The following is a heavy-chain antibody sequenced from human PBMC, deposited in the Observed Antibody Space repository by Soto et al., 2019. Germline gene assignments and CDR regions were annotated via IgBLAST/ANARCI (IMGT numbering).Heavy chain of an antibody. CDR2: IYSGGST. J-gene: IGHJ4*02. CDR1: GFTVSSNY. V-gene: IGHV3-66*01. D-gene: IGHD3-9*01. CDR3: ARAAPYDILTGYLDY. Sequence: EVQLVESGGGLVQPGGSLRLSCAASGFTVSSNYMSWVRQAPGKGLEWVSVIYSGGSTYYAGSVKGRFTISRDNSKNTLYLQMNGLRAEDTAVYYCARAAPYDILTGYLDYWGQGTLVTVSS.